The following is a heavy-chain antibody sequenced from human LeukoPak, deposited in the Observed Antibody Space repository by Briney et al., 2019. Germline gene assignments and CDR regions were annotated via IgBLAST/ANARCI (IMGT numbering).Heavy chain of an antibody. J-gene: IGHJ4*02. V-gene: IGHV3-23*01. D-gene: IGHD6-19*01. CDR2: ISGSGTGT. Sequence: GRSLRLSCAASGFTFSSYAMSWVRQAPGKGLEWVSTISGSGTGTYYADSVKGRFTISRDNSKYTLYLQMNSLRADDTAVYYCAKGGYSSGWRNYFDYWGQGTLVTVSS. CDR3: AKGGYSSGWRNYFDY. CDR1: GFTFSSYA.